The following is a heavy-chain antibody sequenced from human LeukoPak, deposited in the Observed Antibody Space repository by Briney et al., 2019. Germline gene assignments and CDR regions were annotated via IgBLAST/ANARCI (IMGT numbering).Heavy chain of an antibody. V-gene: IGHV3-30*03. CDR3: ARDFPDIVVVPAAIYYYYYMDV. J-gene: IGHJ6*03. Sequence: GGSLRLSCAASGFTFSSYGMHWVRQAPGKGLEWVAVISYDGSNKYYADSVKGRFTISRDNSKNTLYLQMNSLRAEDTAVYYCARDFPDIVVVPAAIYYYYYMDVWGKGTTVTVSS. CDR2: ISYDGSNK. D-gene: IGHD2-2*01. CDR1: GFTFSSYG.